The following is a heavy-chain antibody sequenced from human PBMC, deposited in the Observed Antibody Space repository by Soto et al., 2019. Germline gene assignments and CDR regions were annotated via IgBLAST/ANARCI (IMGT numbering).Heavy chain of an antibody. V-gene: IGHV3-30-3*01. Sequence: QVQLVESGGGVVQPGRSLRLSCAASGFTFSSYAMHWVRQAPGKGLEWVAVISYDGSNKYYADSVKGRFTISRDNSKNALYLQMNRLRAEDTAVYYCARNPSRVTIAVAGILDYWGQGTLVTVSS. CDR1: GFTFSSYA. D-gene: IGHD6-19*01. CDR3: ARNPSRVTIAVAGILDY. CDR2: ISYDGSNK. J-gene: IGHJ4*02.